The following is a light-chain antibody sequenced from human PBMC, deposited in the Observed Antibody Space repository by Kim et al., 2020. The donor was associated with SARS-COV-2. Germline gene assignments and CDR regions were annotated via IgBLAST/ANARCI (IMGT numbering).Light chain of an antibody. J-gene: IGKJ5*01. CDR2: KAS. CDR3: QQYNSYSIN. Sequence: DIQMTQSPSTLSASVGDRVTITCRASQSISSWLAWYQQKPGKAPKLLIYKASNLESGVPSRFSGSGSGTEFTLTISSLQPDDFATYYCQQYNSYSINFGQGTRLEIK. V-gene: IGKV1-5*03. CDR1: QSISSW.